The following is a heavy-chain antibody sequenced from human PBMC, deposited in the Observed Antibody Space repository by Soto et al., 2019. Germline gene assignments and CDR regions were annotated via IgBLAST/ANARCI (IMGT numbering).Heavy chain of an antibody. Sequence: QVQLVESGGGVVQPGRSLRLSCAASGFTFSSYGMHWVRQAPGKGLEWVAVISYDGSNKYYADSVKGRFTISRDNSKNTLYLQMNSLRAEDTAVYYCAKSEWLQEYFDYWGQGILVTVSS. V-gene: IGHV3-30*18. D-gene: IGHD5-12*01. CDR1: GFTFSSYG. J-gene: IGHJ4*02. CDR2: ISYDGSNK. CDR3: AKSEWLQEYFDY.